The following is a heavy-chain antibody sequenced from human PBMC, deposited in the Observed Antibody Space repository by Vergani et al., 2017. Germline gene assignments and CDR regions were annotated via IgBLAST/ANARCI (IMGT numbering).Heavy chain of an antibody. D-gene: IGHD2-15*01. CDR2: IIPILGIA. CDR3: ARDRLRCSGGSCYSGSRYYYGMDV. Sequence: QVQLVQSGAEVKKPGSSVKVSCKASGGTFSSYTISWVRQAPGQGLEWMGRIIPILGIANYAQKFQGRVTITADKSTSTAYMELSSLRSEDTAVYYCARDRLRCSGGSCYSGSRYYYGMDVWGQGTTVTVSS. CDR1: GGTFSSYT. V-gene: IGHV1-69*08. J-gene: IGHJ6*02.